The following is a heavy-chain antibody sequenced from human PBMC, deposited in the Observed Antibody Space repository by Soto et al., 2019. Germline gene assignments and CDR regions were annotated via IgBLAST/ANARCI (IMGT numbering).Heavy chain of an antibody. CDR2: IGWNSVNR. CDR1: GFSFDDYA. D-gene: IGHD3-10*01. CDR3: AKDVSGWSAGESPFPVDH. Sequence: DVHLVESGGGLVQPGRSLRLSCGASGFSFDDYAMHSVRQAPGKGLEWVASIGWNSVNRDYADSVKGRFTISRDNAKNSLYLQMNSLRAEDTALYYCAKDVSGWSAGESPFPVDHWGQGTLVTVSS. V-gene: IGHV3-9*01. J-gene: IGHJ4*02.